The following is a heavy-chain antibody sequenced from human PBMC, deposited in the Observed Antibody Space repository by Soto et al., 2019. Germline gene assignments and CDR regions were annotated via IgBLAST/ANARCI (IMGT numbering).Heavy chain of an antibody. CDR2: IYSGGNT. CDR1: GFTVSSNY. Sequence: GGSLRLSCAASGFTVSSNYMSWVRQAPGKGLEWVSVIYSGGNTYYADSVKGRFTISRDNSKNTLYLQMNSLRAEDTAVYYCTRDGSSGWSDFWGQGTLVTVSS. D-gene: IGHD6-19*01. J-gene: IGHJ4*02. CDR3: TRDGSSGWSDF. V-gene: IGHV3-66*01.